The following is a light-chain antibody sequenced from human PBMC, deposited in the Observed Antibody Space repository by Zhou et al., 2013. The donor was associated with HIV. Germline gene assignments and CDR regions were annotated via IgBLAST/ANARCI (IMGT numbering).Light chain of an antibody. CDR1: QSINSY. CDR2: AAS. J-gene: IGKJ3*01. CDR3: QQSYNTPFT. V-gene: IGKV1-39*01. Sequence: DIQMTQPPSSLSASVGDRVTITCRASQSINSYLNWYQQKPGKAPKLLIYAASSLQSGVPSRFSGSGSGTDFTLTISSLQPEDFAIYYCQQSYNTPFTFGPGTKVDIK.